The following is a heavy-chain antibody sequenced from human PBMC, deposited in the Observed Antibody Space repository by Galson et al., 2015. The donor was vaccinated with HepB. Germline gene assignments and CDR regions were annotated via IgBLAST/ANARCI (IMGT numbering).Heavy chain of an antibody. CDR2: IKRKTQGGTS. CDR1: GFSLSSYN. Sequence: LRLSCAASGFSLSSYNMNWVRQAPGKGLEWVGRIKRKTQGGTSDYAAPVKGRFTISRDESKNTVSLQMNSLKTEDTAVYYCATDYIVGAAAALDYWGQGIMVTVSS. V-gene: IGHV3-15*07. CDR3: ATDYIVGAAAALDY. D-gene: IGHD1-26*01. J-gene: IGHJ4*02.